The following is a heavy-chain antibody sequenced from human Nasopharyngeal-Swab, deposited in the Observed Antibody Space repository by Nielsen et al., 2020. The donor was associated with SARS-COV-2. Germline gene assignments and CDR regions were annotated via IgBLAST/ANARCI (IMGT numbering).Heavy chain of an antibody. V-gene: IGHV5-10-1*01. D-gene: IGHD3-22*01. CDR3: ATTYYYDSSGYPLPYY. J-gene: IGHJ4*02. Sequence: VRQMPGKGLEWMGRIDPSDSYTNYSPSFQGHVTISADKPISTAYLQWSSLKASDTAMYYCATTYYYDSSGYPLPYYWGQGTLVTVSS. CDR2: IDPSDSYT.